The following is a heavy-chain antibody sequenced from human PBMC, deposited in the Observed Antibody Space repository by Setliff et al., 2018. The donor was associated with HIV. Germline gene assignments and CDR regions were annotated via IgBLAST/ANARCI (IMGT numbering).Heavy chain of an antibody. D-gene: IGHD2-8*01. CDR3: VRLTADRTNYYYYMDV. Sequence: ASVKVSCKASGYTFTSYGVTWVRQAPGQGLEWMGWISVYNGNTNYAQKLQGRVTMTTDTSTSTAYMELRSLRSDDTAVYYCVRLTADRTNYYYYMDVWGKGTTVTVSS. J-gene: IGHJ6*03. CDR1: GYTFTSYG. V-gene: IGHV1-18*01. CDR2: ISVYNGNT.